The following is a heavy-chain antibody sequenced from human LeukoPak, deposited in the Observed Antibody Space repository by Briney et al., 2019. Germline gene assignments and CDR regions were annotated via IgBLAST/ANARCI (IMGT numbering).Heavy chain of an antibody. CDR3: ARAASWSPIGDSYYYMDV. CDR2: INPSGGST. CDR1: GHTFSNYY. Sequence: ASVKVSCKASGHTFSNYYMHWVRQAPGQGLEWMGIINPSGGSTSYAQKFQGRVTMTRDTSISTVYMELSGLRSEDTAVYYCARAASWSPIGDSYYYMDVWGKGTTVAISS. V-gene: IGHV1-46*01. J-gene: IGHJ6*03. D-gene: IGHD6-13*01.